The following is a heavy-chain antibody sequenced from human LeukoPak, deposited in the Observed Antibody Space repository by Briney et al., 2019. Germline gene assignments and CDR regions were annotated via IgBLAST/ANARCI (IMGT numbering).Heavy chain of an antibody. CDR3: ARVPRRGERFDP. Sequence: ASVKVSCKASGYTFINYGITWVRQATGQGLEWMGWMNPISGDTGYALKFQGRVTMSRNTSISTAYMELGSLRSEDTAVYYCARVPRRGERFDPWGQGTLVTVSS. D-gene: IGHD3-10*01. CDR1: GYTFINYG. V-gene: IGHV1-8*02. CDR2: MNPISGDT. J-gene: IGHJ5*02.